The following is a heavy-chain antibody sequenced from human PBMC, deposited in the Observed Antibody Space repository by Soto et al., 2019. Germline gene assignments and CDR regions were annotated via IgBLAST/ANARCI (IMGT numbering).Heavy chain of an antibody. D-gene: IGHD6-19*01. J-gene: IGHJ4*02. V-gene: IGHV4-39*01. CDR1: GGSISSTSYY. CDR3: ARQVVDGTVAGTGSLDY. Sequence: SETLSLTCTVSGGSISSTSYYWVWIRQPPGKGLEWIGSFYYSGSTYYNPSLKSRVSISADTSENQFSLKLSSVTAADTAVYYCARQVVDGTVAGTGSLDYWGQGTLVTVSS. CDR2: FYYSGST.